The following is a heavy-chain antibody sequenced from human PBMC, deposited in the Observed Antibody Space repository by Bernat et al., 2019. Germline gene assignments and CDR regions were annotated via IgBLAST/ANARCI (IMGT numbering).Heavy chain of an antibody. CDR3: AKDQGSYYGSGSYYDFFDY. CDR2: ISGSGGST. Sequence: EVQLLESGEGLVQPGGSLRLSCAASGFTFSSYAMSWVRQAPGKGLEWVSAISGSGGSTYYADSVKGRFTISRDNSKNTLYLQMNSLRAEDTAVYYCAKDQGSYYGSGSYYDFFDYWGQGTLVTVSS. J-gene: IGHJ4*02. D-gene: IGHD3-10*01. V-gene: IGHV3-23*01. CDR1: GFTFSSYA.